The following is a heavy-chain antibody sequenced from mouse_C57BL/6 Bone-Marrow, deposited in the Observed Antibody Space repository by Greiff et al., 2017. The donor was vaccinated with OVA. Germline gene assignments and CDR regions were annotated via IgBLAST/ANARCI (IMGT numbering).Heavy chain of an antibody. CDR3: ARGVYYYGERAMDY. CDR1: GYSFTGYF. Sequence: VQLKESGPELVKPGDSVKISCKASGYSFTGYFMNWVMQSHGKSLEWIGRINPYNGDTFYNQKFKGKATLTVDKSSSTAHMELRSLTSEDSAVYYCARGVYYYGERAMDYWGQGTSVTVSS. J-gene: IGHJ4*01. V-gene: IGHV1-20*01. D-gene: IGHD1-1*01. CDR2: INPYNGDT.